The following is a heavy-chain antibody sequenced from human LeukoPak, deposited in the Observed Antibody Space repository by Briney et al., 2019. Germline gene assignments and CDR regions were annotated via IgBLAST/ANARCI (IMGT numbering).Heavy chain of an antibody. D-gene: IGHD2-2*02. V-gene: IGHV3-64*01. CDR2: ISSNGGST. Sequence: GGSLRLSCAASGFTFSSYAMHWVRQAPGKGLEYVSAISSNGGSTYYANSVKGRFTISRDNSKNTLYLQMNSLRAEDTAVYYCAKDRGADQLLYGGYFDYWGQGTLVTVSS. CDR3: AKDRGADQLLYGGYFDY. J-gene: IGHJ4*02. CDR1: GFTFSSYA.